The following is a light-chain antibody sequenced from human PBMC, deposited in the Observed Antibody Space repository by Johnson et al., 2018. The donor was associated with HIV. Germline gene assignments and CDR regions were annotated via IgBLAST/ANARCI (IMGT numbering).Light chain of an antibody. CDR1: SSNIGNNY. Sequence: QSVLTQPPSVSAAPGQKVTISCSGSSSNIGNNYVSWYQQLPGTAPKLLIYENNKRPSGIPDRFSGSKSGTSATLVITGLQTGDEADYYCGTWDSSLSAGYVFGTGTKVTVL. CDR3: GTWDSSLSAGYV. J-gene: IGLJ1*01. CDR2: ENN. V-gene: IGLV1-51*02.